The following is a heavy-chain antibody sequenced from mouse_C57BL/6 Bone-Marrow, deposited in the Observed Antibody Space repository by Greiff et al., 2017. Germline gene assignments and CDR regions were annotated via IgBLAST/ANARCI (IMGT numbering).Heavy chain of an antibody. J-gene: IGHJ2*02. CDR1: GYTFTSYW. CDR3: ARSSYEVYFDY. V-gene: IGHV1-69*01. D-gene: IGHD3-1*01. Sequence: VQLQQPGAELVMPGASVKLSCKASGYTFTSYWMHWLKQRPGQGLEWIGEIDPSDSYTNYNQKFKGKSTLTVDKASITAYMQRSSLTAEYSAVYYCARSSYEVYFDYWGQGTSLTVSS. CDR2: IDPSDSYT.